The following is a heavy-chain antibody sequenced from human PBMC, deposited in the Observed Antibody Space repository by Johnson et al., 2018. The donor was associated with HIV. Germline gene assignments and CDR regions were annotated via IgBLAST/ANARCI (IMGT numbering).Heavy chain of an antibody. D-gene: IGHD1-26*01. Sequence: VQLVESGGDLIQPGGSLRLSCAASGFTVSSTYMSWVRQAPGKGLEWLSVLYSDGRTYYADSVKGRFTISRDGSKNTLYLQMNSLRAEDTALYYCARAYMSSGSYYDAFDIWGQGTMVIVSS. CDR2: LYSDGRT. J-gene: IGHJ3*02. CDR3: ARAYMSSGSYYDAFDI. V-gene: IGHV3-53*01. CDR1: GFTVSSTY.